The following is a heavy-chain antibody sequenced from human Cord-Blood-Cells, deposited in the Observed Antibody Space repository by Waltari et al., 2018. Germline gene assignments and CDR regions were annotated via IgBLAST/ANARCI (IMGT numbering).Heavy chain of an antibody. J-gene: IGHJ2*01. D-gene: IGHD7-27*01. V-gene: IGHV4-59*01. CDR2: IYYSGST. CDR1: GGSISSYY. CDR3: ARVRRGLGIVRGWYFDL. Sequence: QVQLQESGPGLVKPSETLSLTCTVSGGSISSYYWSWIRQPPGKGLEWIGYIYYSGSTNYNPSRKSRVTISVDTSKNQFSLKRSSVTAADTAVYYCARVRRGLGIVRGWYFDLWGRGTLVTVSS.